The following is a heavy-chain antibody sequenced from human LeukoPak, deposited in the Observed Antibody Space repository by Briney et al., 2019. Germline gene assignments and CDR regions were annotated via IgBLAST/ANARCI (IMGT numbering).Heavy chain of an antibody. V-gene: IGHV4-34*01. CDR1: GGSFNSYF. CDR3: ARVGFGNTPHPIDY. Sequence: PSETLSLTCAAQGGSFNSYFWNWIRQPPGKGLEWIGEINQRGTTNYNPSLKSRVTISIDTSKNQFSLELSSVTAADTAVYYCARVGFGNTPHPIDYWGQGTLVTVSS. D-gene: IGHD4-23*01. J-gene: IGHJ4*02. CDR2: INQRGTT.